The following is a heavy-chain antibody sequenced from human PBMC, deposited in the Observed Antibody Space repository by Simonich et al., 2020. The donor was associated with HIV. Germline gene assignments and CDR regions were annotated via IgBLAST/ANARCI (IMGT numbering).Heavy chain of an antibody. D-gene: IGHD6-13*01. J-gene: IGHJ6*03. Sequence: QVQLVESGGGLVKPGGSLRLSCAASGFTFSAYYMSCIRQAPGKGLEWVSYISSSGSTIYYADSVKGRVTISRDNAKNSLYLQMNSLRAEDTAVYYCARTRAAAGTYYYYMDVWGKGTTVTVSS. V-gene: IGHV3-11*04. CDR2: ISSSGSTI. CDR1: GFTFSAYY. CDR3: ARTRAAAGTYYYYMDV.